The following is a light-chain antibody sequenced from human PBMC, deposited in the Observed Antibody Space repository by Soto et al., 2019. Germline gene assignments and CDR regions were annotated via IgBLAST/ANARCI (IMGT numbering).Light chain of an antibody. CDR1: SSDVGSYNR. CDR3: SSYTSSSTSRDV. Sequence: QSALTQPPSVSGSPGQSVTISCTGTSSDVGSYNRVSWYQQPPGTAPKLMIYEVSNRPSGVPDRFSGSKSGNTASLTISGLQAEDEADYYCSSYTSSSTSRDVFGTGTKLTVL. V-gene: IGLV2-18*02. CDR2: EVS. J-gene: IGLJ1*01.